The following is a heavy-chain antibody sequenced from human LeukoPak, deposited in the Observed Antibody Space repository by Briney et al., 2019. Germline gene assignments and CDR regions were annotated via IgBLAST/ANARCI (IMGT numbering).Heavy chain of an antibody. V-gene: IGHV3-20*04. CDR3: ARALGVEMATRSDY. CDR2: INWNGGST. CDR1: GFTFSSYS. D-gene: IGHD5-24*01. J-gene: IGHJ4*02. Sequence: PGGSLRLSCAASGFTFSSYSMNWVRQAPGKGLEWVSCINWNGGSTAYADSVKGRFTISRDNAKNSLYLQMNSLRAEDTAVYYCARALGVEMATRSDYWGQGTLVTVSS.